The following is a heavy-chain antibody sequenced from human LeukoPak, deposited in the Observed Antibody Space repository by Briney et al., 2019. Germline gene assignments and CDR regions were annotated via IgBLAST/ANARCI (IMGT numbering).Heavy chain of an antibody. J-gene: IGHJ4*02. CDR3: AKGGNYAPLDY. V-gene: IGHV3-23*01. D-gene: IGHD1-7*01. CDR1: GVTFTDSA. Sequence: PGGSLRLSCAGSGVTFTDSAMTWVRQAPGKWLEWVSAISPSGGDTIYTDSVKDRFTISRDNSKNTLYLQMNSLRAEDTAIYYCAKGGNYAPLDYWGQGTLVTVSS. CDR2: ISPSGGDT.